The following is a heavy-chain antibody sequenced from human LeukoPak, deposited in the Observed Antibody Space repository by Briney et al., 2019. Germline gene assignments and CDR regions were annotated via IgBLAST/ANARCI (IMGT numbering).Heavy chain of an antibody. D-gene: IGHD5-18*01. J-gene: IGHJ6*03. CDR2: IRSKANSYAT. CDR1: GFTFSGSA. V-gene: IGHV3-73*01. CDR3: TRQREIQLRANYYYYMDV. Sequence: PGRSLRLSCAASGFTFSGSAMHWVRQASGKGLEWVGRIRSKANSYATAYAASVKGRFTISRDDSKNTAYLQMNSLKTEDTAVYYCTRQREIQLRANYYYYMDVWGKGTTVTVSS.